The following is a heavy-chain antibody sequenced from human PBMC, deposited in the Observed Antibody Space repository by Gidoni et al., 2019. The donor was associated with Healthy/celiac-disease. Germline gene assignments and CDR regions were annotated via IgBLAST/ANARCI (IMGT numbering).Heavy chain of an antibody. Sequence: EVQLVESGGGVVPPGGSLRRSCAASGFPFDDYASHWVRQAPGKGLEWVSLISGDGGSTYYADSVKGRFTISRDNSKNSLYLQMNSLRTEDTALYYCAKDIALYDPVVYYHYYGMDVWGQGTTVTVSS. CDR2: ISGDGGST. J-gene: IGHJ6*02. V-gene: IGHV3-43*02. CDR1: GFPFDDYA. D-gene: IGHD2-2*01. CDR3: AKDIALYDPVVYYHYYGMDV.